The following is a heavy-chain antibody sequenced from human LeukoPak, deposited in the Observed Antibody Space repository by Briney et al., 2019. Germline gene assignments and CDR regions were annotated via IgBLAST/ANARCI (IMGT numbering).Heavy chain of an antibody. Sequence: SETLSLSCTVSGGSISSSSYYWGWIRQPPGKGLEWIGSIYYSGSTYYNPSLKSRVTISVDTSKNQFSLKLSSVTAADTAVYYCASRLAMTDRYFDYWGQGTLVTVSS. CDR2: IYYSGST. CDR1: GGSISSSSYY. D-gene: IGHD3-16*01. CDR3: ASRLAMTDRYFDY. V-gene: IGHV4-39*07. J-gene: IGHJ4*02.